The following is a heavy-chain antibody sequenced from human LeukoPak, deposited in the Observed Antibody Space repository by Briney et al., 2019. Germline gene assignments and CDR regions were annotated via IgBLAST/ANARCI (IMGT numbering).Heavy chain of an antibody. V-gene: IGHV4-34*01. CDR3: ARVGDLFGAHRVRGLPPDYYYMDV. J-gene: IGHJ6*03. D-gene: IGHD3-10*01. Sequence: SETLSLTCALSGGSITDYYYNWVRQPPGKGLECIGEINHSGSTTYNPSLKSRVIIAVDTSKNQFSLKLTSVTAADTAVYYCARVGDLFGAHRVRGLPPDYYYMDVWGKGTTVTVSS. CDR1: GGSITDYY. CDR2: INHSGST.